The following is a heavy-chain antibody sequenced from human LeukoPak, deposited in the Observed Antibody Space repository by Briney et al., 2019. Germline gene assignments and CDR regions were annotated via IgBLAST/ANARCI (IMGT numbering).Heavy chain of an antibody. Sequence: ASVKVSCKASGYTFTSYGISWARQAPGQGLEWMGWISAYNGNTNYAQKLQGRVTMTTDTSTSTAYMELRSLRSDDTAVYYCARGPSYSSGWSPTRFDYWGQGTLVTVSS. CDR1: GYTFTSYG. D-gene: IGHD6-19*01. CDR3: ARGPSYSSGWSPTRFDY. J-gene: IGHJ4*02. CDR2: ISAYNGNT. V-gene: IGHV1-18*01.